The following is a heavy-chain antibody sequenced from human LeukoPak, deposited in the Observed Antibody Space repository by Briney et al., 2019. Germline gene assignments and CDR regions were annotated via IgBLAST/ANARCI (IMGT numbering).Heavy chain of an antibody. D-gene: IGHD6-19*01. CDR3: AKRDSSGSYYFDY. CDR2: ISYSGGST. V-gene: IGHV3-23*01. Sequence: GGSLRLSCAASGFTFSSYAMSWVRQAPGKGLDWVSAISYSGGSTYYVDSVKGRFTISRDNSKNTLYLQMNSLRAEDTAVYYCAKRDSSGSYYFDYWGQGTLVTVSS. CDR1: GFTFSSYA. J-gene: IGHJ4*02.